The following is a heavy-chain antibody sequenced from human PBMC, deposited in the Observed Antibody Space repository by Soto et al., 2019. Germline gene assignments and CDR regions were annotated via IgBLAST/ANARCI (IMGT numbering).Heavy chain of an antibody. CDR3: ARGEQQLVLGYYGMDV. J-gene: IGHJ6*02. CDR1: GYTFTGYY. Sequence: GASVKVSCKASGYTFTGYYIHWVRQAPGQGLEWMGWISSNSGGTNYAQKFKDRVTMTRDTSTSTAYMELSRLRSDDTAVYYCARGEQQLVLGYYGMDVWGQGTTVTVSS. D-gene: IGHD6-13*01. CDR2: ISSNSGGT. V-gene: IGHV1-2*02.